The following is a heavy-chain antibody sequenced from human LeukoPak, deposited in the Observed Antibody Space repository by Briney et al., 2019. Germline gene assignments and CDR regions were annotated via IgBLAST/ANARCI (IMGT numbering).Heavy chain of an antibody. V-gene: IGHV1-69*06. Sequence: ASVKVSCKASGGTFSSYAISWVRQAPGQGLEWMGGIIPIFGTANYAQKFQGRVTITADKSTSTAYMELSSLRSEDTAVYYCARGDIVVVPAASLYYYYGMDVWGKGTTVTVS. CDR2: IIPIFGTA. CDR1: GGTFSSYA. CDR3: ARGDIVVVPAASLYYYYGMDV. D-gene: IGHD2-2*01. J-gene: IGHJ6*04.